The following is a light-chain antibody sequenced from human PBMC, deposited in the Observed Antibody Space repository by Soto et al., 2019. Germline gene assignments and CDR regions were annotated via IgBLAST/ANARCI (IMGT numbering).Light chain of an antibody. CDR3: QQYNNWPAR. J-gene: IGKJ1*01. Sequence: EIVMTQSPATLSVSPGERATLSCRASQSVSTNLAWYQQKPGQAPRLLIYGASTRATGIPARFSGSVSGTEFTLTISSLQSEDFAVYYWQQYNNWPARFGQGTKVEIK. V-gene: IGKV3-15*01. CDR1: QSVSTN. CDR2: GAS.